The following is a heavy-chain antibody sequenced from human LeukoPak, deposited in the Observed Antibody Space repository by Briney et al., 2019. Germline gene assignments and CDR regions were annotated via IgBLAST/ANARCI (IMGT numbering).Heavy chain of an antibody. D-gene: IGHD3-16*01. CDR2: ISSSSSYI. V-gene: IGHV3-21*01. CDR3: AREGGDVYFDY. CDR1: GFTFSSYS. Sequence: SGGSLRLSCAASGFTFSSYSMNWVRQAPGKGLEWVSSISSSSSYIYYADSVKGRFTISRDNAKNSLYLQMNSLRAEDKAVYYCAREGGDVYFDYWGQGTLVTVSS. J-gene: IGHJ4*02.